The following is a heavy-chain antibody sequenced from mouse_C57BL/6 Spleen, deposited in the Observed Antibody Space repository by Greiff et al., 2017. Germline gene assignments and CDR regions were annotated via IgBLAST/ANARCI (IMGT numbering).Heavy chain of an antibody. J-gene: IGHJ2*01. V-gene: IGHV1-55*01. CDR2: IYPGSGST. CDR1: GYTFTSYW. D-gene: IGHD1-1*01. Sequence: QVQLQQPGAELVKPGASVKMSCKASGYTFTSYWITWVKQRPGQGLEWIGDIYPGSGSTNYNEKFKSKATLTVDTSSSTAYMQLSSLTSEDSAVYCCARLPYGSSYFDYWGQGTTLTVSS. CDR3: ARLPYGSSYFDY.